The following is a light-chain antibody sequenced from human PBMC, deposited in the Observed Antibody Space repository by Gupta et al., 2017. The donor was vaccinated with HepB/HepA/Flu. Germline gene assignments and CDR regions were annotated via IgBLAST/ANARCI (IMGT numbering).Light chain of an antibody. CDR2: STS. V-gene: IGLV7-43*01. Sequence: QTLVSQEPAPTVSPGGRVPLTCSSSTGAVTSGYYPNWFQQNPGQARRAHIYSTSTTRSWTPSPFSGSLLGGKATLTLVGVEAEDEADYYFRLYYGAARVFGGGTKLTVL. CDR1: TGAVTSGYY. J-gene: IGLJ3*02. CDR3: RLYYGAARV.